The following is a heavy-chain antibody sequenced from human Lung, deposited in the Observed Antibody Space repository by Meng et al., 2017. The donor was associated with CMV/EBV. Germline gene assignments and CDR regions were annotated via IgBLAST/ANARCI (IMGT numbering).Heavy chain of an antibody. CDR2: AANKANRYTT. CDR1: FILSDHY. J-gene: IGHJ3*02. V-gene: IGHV3-72*01. Sequence: FILSDHYIDWVRQAPGKGLEWIGRAANKANRYTTEYAASVKGRFTFSRYDSENSLYLQMNSLKSEDTAVYYCTRGHSGIDIYAFDIWGQGTLVTVSS. CDR3: TRGHSGIDIYAFDI. D-gene: IGHD1-26*01.